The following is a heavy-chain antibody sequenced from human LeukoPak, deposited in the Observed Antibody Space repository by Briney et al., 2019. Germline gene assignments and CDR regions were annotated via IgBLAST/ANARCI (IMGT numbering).Heavy chain of an antibody. CDR3: ARSVVGATVAYFDY. Sequence: ASVKASCKASGGTFSSYAISWVRQAPGQGLEWMGGIIPIFGTANYAQKFQGRVTITADKSTSTAYMELSSLRSEDTAVYYCARSVVGATVAYFDYWGQGTLVTVSS. CDR1: GGTFSSYA. CDR2: IIPIFGTA. D-gene: IGHD1-26*01. V-gene: IGHV1-69*06. J-gene: IGHJ4*02.